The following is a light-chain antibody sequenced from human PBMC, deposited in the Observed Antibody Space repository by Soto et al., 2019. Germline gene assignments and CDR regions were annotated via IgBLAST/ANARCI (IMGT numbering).Light chain of an antibody. V-gene: IGKV4-1*01. CDR2: WAS. CDR3: QQLNSFPIT. CDR1: QSVLYSSDNKNY. Sequence: DIVMTQSPDSLAVSLGERATINCKSSQSVLYSSDNKNYLAWYQQKPGQPPKLLIAWASSRESGIPDRFSGSGSGTDFTLTISSLQPEDSATYYCQQLNSFPITFGQGTRLEIK. J-gene: IGKJ5*01.